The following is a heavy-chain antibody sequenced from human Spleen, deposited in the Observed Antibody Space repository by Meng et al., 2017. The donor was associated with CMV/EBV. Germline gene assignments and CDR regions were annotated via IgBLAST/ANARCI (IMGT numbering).Heavy chain of an antibody. CDR2: ISYDGSNK. CDR3: ARDGSDGDYGDYYFDY. Sequence: GVAFRSSPSPWVRQAPAKGLAWVAVISYDGSNKNYADSAKGRFTISRDNSKNTLYLQMNSLRAEDTAVYYCARDGSDGDYGDYYFDYWGQGTLVTVSS. J-gene: IGHJ4*02. CDR1: GVAFRSSP. D-gene: IGHD4-17*01. V-gene: IGHV3-30*04.